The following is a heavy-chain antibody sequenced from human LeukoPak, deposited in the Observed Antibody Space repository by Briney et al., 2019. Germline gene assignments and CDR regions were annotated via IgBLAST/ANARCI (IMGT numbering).Heavy chain of an antibody. J-gene: IGHJ3*02. CDR3: VRDPILGDDAFDI. Sequence: PGGSLRLSCTASGFTFSSYEMNWVRQAPGKGLEWVSYINSSGSITYYTDSVKGRFTVSRDNAKNSLYLQMNSLRTEETAVYYCVRDPILGDDAFDIWGEGTMVTVSS. CDR2: INSSGSIT. D-gene: IGHD2-2*02. CDR1: GFTFSSYE. V-gene: IGHV3-48*03.